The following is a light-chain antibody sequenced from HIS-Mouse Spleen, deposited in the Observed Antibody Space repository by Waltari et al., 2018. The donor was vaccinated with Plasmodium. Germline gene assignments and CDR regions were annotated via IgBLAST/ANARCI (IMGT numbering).Light chain of an antibody. CDR1: QSVSSN. Sequence: EIVMTQSPATLSVSPGERATLSCRASQSVSSNLAWYQQKPGQPPRLLIYGASTRVTGIPARFSGSGSGTEFTLTISSLQSEDFAVYYCQQYNNWSFTFGPGTKVDIK. J-gene: IGKJ3*01. V-gene: IGKV3-15*01. CDR3: QQYNNWSFT. CDR2: GAS.